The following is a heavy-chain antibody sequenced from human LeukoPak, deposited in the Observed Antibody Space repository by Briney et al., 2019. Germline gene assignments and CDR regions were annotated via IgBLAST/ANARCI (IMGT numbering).Heavy chain of an antibody. D-gene: IGHD3-3*02. CDR3: AKDGIFSGGSGWYDY. Sequence: PGGSLRLSCAASGFTFSSYGMHWVRQAPGKGLEWVAVISYDGSNKYYADSVKGRFTISRGNFKNTLYLQMNSLGAEDTAVYYCAKDGIFSGGSGWYDYWXXXTLVTVSS. J-gene: IGHJ5*01. CDR2: ISYDGSNK. V-gene: IGHV3-30*18. CDR1: GFTFSSYG.